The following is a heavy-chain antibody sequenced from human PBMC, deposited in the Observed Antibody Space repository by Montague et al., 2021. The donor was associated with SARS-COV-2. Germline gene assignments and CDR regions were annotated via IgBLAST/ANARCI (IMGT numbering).Heavy chain of an antibody. Sequence: SETLSLTCTVSGGSIRSSSHFWGWFRQPPGQRLEWIGTISYSGSTYYSPSLKSRVIISADTSKNQFSLNLRSVTAADTAVYFCGLGRGFAVGNHCYCSYGLGVWGQGTTVTVSS. CDR1: GGSIRSSSHF. CDR2: ISYSGST. J-gene: IGHJ6*02. CDR3: GLGRGFAVGNHCYCSYGLGV. D-gene: IGHD3-10*01. V-gene: IGHV4-39*07.